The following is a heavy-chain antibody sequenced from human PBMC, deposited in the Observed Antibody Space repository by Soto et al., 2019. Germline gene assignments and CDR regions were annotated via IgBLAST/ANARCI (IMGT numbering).Heavy chain of an antibody. Sequence: VGSLRLSCAASGFTFSSYWMHWVRQAPGKGLVWVSRINSDGSSTSYADSVKGRFTISRDNAKNTLYLQMNSLRAEDTAVYYCARDALYCSSTSCHFDYWGQGTLVTVSS. D-gene: IGHD2-2*01. V-gene: IGHV3-74*01. CDR1: GFTFSSYW. J-gene: IGHJ4*02. CDR2: INSDGSST. CDR3: ARDALYCSSTSCHFDY.